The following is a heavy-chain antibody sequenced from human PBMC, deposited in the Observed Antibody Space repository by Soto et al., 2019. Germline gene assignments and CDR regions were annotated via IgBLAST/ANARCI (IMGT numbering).Heavy chain of an antibody. Sequence: GGSLRLSCAASGFTFSSYGMHWVRQAPGKGLEWVAVISYDGSNKYYADSVKGRFTISRDNSKNTLYLQMNSLRAEDTAVYYCAKDPLGAIVATESVMCWGQGTLVTVSS. V-gene: IGHV3-30*18. D-gene: IGHD5-12*01. CDR2: ISYDGSNK. CDR3: AKDPLGAIVATESVMC. J-gene: IGHJ4*02. CDR1: GFTFSSYG.